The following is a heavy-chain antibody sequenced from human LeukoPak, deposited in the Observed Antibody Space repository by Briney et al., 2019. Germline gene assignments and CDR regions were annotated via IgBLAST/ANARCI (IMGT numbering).Heavy chain of an antibody. CDR3: ARGAGYGYGIDY. Sequence: SEPLSLTCTVSGGSISSGAHYWSWIRQYPGRGLESIAYMLYSGTTYYNPSLKSRITISIDTSKNQFSLELSSVTDADTAVYYCARGAGYGYGIDYWGQGTLVTLSS. CDR1: GGSISSGAHY. V-gene: IGHV4-31*03. D-gene: IGHD5-18*01. CDR2: MLYSGTT. J-gene: IGHJ4*02.